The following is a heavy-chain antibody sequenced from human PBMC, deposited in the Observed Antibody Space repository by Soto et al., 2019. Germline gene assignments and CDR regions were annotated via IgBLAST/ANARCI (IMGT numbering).Heavy chain of an antibody. V-gene: IGHV1-69*13. J-gene: IGHJ6*02. CDR2: IIPIFGTA. Sequence: SVKVSCKASGGTFSSYAISWVRQAPGQGLEWMGGIIPIFGTANYAQKFQGRVTITADESTSTAYMELSSLRSEDTAVYYCARVSVGYYDSTAYYYYGMDVWGQGTTVTVSS. CDR1: GGTFSSYA. D-gene: IGHD3-22*01. CDR3: ARVSVGYYDSTAYYYYGMDV.